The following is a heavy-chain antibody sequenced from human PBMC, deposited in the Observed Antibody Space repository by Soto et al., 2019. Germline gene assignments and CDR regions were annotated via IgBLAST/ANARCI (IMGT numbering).Heavy chain of an antibody. CDR1: GYSFSSYW. CDR3: ARQEYSDSPRDY. D-gene: IGHD5-12*01. CDR2: IYPGDSDT. J-gene: IGHJ4*02. Sequence: GESLKISCKASGYSFSSYWIGWVRQLPGKGLEWMRIIYPGDSDTRLSPSFQGQVTISADKSINTAFLQWSSLKASDTAMYYCARQEYSDSPRDYWGQGTLVTVSS. V-gene: IGHV5-51*01.